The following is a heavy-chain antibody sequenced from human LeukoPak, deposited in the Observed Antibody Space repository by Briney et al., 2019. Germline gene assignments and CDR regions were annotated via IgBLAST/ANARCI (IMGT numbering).Heavy chain of an antibody. V-gene: IGHV3-23*01. D-gene: IGHD4-17*01. CDR1: GFTFSSYA. Sequence: GGSLRLSCAASGFTFSSYAMNWVRQAPGKGLEWVSAISGSGAGTYYADSVKGRFTISRDNSKNTLYLQMNSLRTEDTAVYYCAKEVSRVTTFYFDYWGQGTLVTVSS. CDR2: ISGSGAGT. CDR3: AKEVSRVTTFYFDY. J-gene: IGHJ4*02.